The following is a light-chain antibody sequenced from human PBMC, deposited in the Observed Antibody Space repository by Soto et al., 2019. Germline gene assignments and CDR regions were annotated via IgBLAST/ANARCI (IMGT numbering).Light chain of an antibody. CDR2: EVT. V-gene: IGLV2-14*01. CDR1: SSDVGGYNY. CDR3: SSYIPSTTTHWV. J-gene: IGLJ3*02. Sequence: QSALTQPASVSGSPGQSITISCTGTSSDVGGYNYVSWYQQHPGKAPKLMIFEVTNRPSGVSNRFSGSKSGNTASLTISGLQAEDEADYYCSSYIPSTTTHWVFGGGTKLTVL.